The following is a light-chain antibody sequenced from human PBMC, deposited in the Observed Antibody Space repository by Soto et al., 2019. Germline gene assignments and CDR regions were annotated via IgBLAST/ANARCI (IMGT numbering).Light chain of an antibody. CDR2: DAS. J-gene: IGKJ1*01. CDR3: QQSGSSAWT. V-gene: IGKV3-20*01. CDR1: QSVRNNY. Sequence: EIVLTQSPGTLSLSPGERATLSCRASQSVRNNYLAWYQQKLGQAPRVLIYDASSRATGIPDRFSGSGSGTDFTLTISRLEPEDFDVYYCQQSGSSAWTFGQGTKVDIK.